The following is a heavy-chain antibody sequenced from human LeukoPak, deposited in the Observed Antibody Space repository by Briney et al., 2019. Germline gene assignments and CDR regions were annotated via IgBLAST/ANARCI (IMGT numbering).Heavy chain of an antibody. Sequence: GGSLRLSCAASGFTFSSYAMSWVRHAPGKGLEWVSAIGGSGGSTYYADSVKGRFTICRDNSKNTLYLKMNSLRAEDTAVYHCARGWYSFDYWGQGTLVTVSS. CDR1: GFTFSSYA. V-gene: IGHV3-23*01. CDR2: IGGSGGST. D-gene: IGHD6-19*01. J-gene: IGHJ4*02. CDR3: ARGWYSFDY.